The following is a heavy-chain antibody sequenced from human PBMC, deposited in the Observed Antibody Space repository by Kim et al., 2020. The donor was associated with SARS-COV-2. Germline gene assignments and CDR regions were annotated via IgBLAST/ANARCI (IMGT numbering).Heavy chain of an antibody. J-gene: IGHJ4*01. CDR3: ARFGGCYTAPWAY. Sequence: YSPSFQGHVTISADKSISTAYLQWSSLKASDTAMYYCARFGGCYTAPWAYWGQGTLVTVSS. D-gene: IGHD1-26*01. V-gene: IGHV5-51*01.